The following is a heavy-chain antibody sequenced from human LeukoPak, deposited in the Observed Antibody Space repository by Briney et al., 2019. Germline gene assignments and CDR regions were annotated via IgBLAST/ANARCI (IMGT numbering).Heavy chain of an antibody. D-gene: IGHD2-21*02. J-gene: IGHJ3*02. V-gene: IGHV4-31*03. CDR3: ARAPLAYCGGDCYSGAFDI. CDR1: GGSISSGGYY. Sequence: ASQTLSLTCTVSGGSISSGGYYWSWIRQHPGKGLEWIGYIYYSGSTYYHPSLKSRVTISVDTSKNQFSLKLSSVTAADTAVYYCARAPLAYCGGDCYSGAFDIWGQGTMVTVSS. CDR2: IYYSGST.